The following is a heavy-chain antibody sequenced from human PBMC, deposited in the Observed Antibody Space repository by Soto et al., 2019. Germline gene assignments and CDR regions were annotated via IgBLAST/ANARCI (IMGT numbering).Heavy chain of an antibody. CDR2: IIPIFRTP. Sequence: QVQLVQSGAEVLKPGSSVKVSCKASGDTFDTFAISWVRQAPGQGLEWMGGIIPIFRTPDYAQKFQGRVTITADVSTSAAYTELSSLRSEATAVYYCARVKDREHLAGNYYYTLDVWGQGTTVTVSS. J-gene: IGHJ6*02. CDR1: GDTFDTFA. V-gene: IGHV1-69*12. CDR3: ARVKDREHLAGNYYYTLDV.